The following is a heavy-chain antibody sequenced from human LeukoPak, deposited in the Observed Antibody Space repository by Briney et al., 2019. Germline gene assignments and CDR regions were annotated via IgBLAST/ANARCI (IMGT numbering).Heavy chain of an antibody. J-gene: IGHJ4*02. V-gene: IGHV1-3*01. CDR2: INAGNGNT. Sequence: GASVKVSCKASGYTFTNYAIHWVRQAPGQRLEWMGWINAGNGNTKYSQKFQDRVTITRDTSANTAYMELSSLRSDDTAVYYCAREGHYYDSSGYYLPFDYWGQGTLVTVSS. CDR3: AREGHYYDSSGYYLPFDY. D-gene: IGHD3-22*01. CDR1: GYTFTNYA.